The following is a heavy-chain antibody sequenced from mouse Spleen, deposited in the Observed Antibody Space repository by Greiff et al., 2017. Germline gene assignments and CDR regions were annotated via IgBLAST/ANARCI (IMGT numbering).Heavy chain of an antibody. Sequence: EVQLVESGGGLVQPGGSLKLSCATSGFTFSDYYMYWVRQTPEKRLEWVAYISTGGGSTYYPDTVKGRFTISRDNAKNTLYLQMSRLKSEDTAMDYCERHDYYRYDVAMDYWGQGTSVTVSS. CDR3: ERHDYYRYDVAMDY. D-gene: IGHD2-14*01. CDR2: ISTGGGST. J-gene: IGHJ4*01. CDR1: GFTFSDYY. V-gene: IGHV5-12*02.